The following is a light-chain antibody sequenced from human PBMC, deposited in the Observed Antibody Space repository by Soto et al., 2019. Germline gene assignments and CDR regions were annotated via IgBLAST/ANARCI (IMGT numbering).Light chain of an antibody. J-gene: IGLJ2*01. CDR1: NIGTKS. CDR3: QVWDWSGDFGV. Sequence: SYELTQPPSVSVAPGQTATITCGGNNIGTKSVHWYQQKPGQAPVLVISCDSDRPSGIPERFSGSNSGNTATLTIGRVEAGDECDYYCQVWDWSGDFGVFGEGTKFTVL. CDR2: CDS. V-gene: IGLV3-21*04.